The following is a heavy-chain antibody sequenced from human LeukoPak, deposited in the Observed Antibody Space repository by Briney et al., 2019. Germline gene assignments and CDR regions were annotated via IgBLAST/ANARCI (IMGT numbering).Heavy chain of an antibody. CDR3: ARDAAIYCGGDCYFVY. CDR2: IIPIFGTA. J-gene: IGHJ4*02. D-gene: IGHD2-21*02. CDR1: GGTFSSYA. V-gene: IGHV1-69*01. Sequence: ASVKVSCKASGGTFSSYAISWVRQAPGQELEWMGGIIPIFGTANYAQKFQGRVTITADESTSTAYMELTSLRSEDTAMYYCARDAAIYCGGDCYFVYWGQGTLVTVSS.